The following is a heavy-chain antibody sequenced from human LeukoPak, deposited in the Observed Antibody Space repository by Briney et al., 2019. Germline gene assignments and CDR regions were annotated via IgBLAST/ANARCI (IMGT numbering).Heavy chain of an antibody. CDR2: IYTSGST. CDR3: ARGGSSWYENWFDP. Sequence: SETLSLTCTVSGGSIISYYWSWIRQPAGKGLEWIGRIYTSGSTNYNPSLKSRVTMSVDTSKNQFSLKLSSVTAADTAVYYCARGGSSWYENWFDPWGQGTLVTVSS. CDR1: GGSIISYY. V-gene: IGHV4-4*07. J-gene: IGHJ5*02. D-gene: IGHD6-13*01.